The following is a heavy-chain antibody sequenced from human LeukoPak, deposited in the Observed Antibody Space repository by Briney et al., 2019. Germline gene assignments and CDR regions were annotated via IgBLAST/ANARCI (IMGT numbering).Heavy chain of an antibody. CDR1: DGSISSSSYY. CDR3: ARLKGSISSSRGALYYYYYMDV. CDR2: IYYSGNT. V-gene: IGHV4-39*01. D-gene: IGHD6-6*01. Sequence: SETLSLTCTVADGSISSSSYYWGGIRQPPGKGLEWIGTIYYSGNTYYNPSLKSRVAISVDTSKNQFSLKLSSVTAADTAVYYCARLKGSISSSRGALYYYYYMDVWGKGTTVTVSS. J-gene: IGHJ6*03.